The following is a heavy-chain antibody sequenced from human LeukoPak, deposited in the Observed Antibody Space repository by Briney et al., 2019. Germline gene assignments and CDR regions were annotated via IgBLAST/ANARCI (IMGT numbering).Heavy chain of an antibody. CDR2: IKQDGSEK. V-gene: IGHV3-7*04. D-gene: IGHD2-8*01. Sequence: GGSLRLSCAASGFIFSTYWMSWVRQAPGKGLEWVANIKQDGSEKYYVDSVKGRFTISRDNAKNSLYLQMNSLRAEDTAVYYCARDNGGRFGYFDLWGRGTLVAVSS. J-gene: IGHJ2*01. CDR1: GFIFSTYW. CDR3: ARDNGGRFGYFDL.